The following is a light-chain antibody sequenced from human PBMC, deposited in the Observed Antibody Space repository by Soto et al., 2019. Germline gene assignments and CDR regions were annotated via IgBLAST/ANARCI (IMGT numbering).Light chain of an antibody. V-gene: IGKV1-33*01. CDR2: DAS. J-gene: IGKJ5*01. CDR3: QHYDDLPPT. Sequence: DIQMTQSPSSLSASVGDRVTITCQASQDISNYLNWYQQKPGKAPKLLIYDASNFKTGVPSRFSGSGSGTDFTFTISSLQPEDFATYYCQHYDDLPPTFGQGTRLE. CDR1: QDISNY.